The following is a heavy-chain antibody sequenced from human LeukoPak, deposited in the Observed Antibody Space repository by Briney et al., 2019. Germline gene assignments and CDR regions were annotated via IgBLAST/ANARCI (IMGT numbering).Heavy chain of an antibody. CDR2: ISYDGSNK. CDR3: ARGWGGYYYFDY. J-gene: IGHJ4*02. Sequence: GGSLRLSCAASGFTFSSYVMHWVRQAPGKGLEWVALISYDGSNKYYADSVKGRFTISRDNSRNTLYLQMNSLRAEDTAVYYCARGWGGYYYFDYWGQGTLVTVSS. CDR1: GFTFSSYV. D-gene: IGHD3-22*01. V-gene: IGHV3-30*03.